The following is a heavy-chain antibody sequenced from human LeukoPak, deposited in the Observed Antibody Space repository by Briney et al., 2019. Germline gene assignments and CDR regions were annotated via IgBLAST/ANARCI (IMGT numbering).Heavy chain of an antibody. Sequence: GGSLRLSCAASGFTFDDYAMHWVRQAPGKGLEWVSGISWNSGSIGYGDSVKGRFTISRDNAKNSLYLQMNSLRAEDMALYYYAKASFGYYYYMDVWGKGTTVTVSS. CDR3: AKASFGYYYYMDV. V-gene: IGHV3-9*03. CDR2: ISWNSGSI. D-gene: IGHD3-16*01. J-gene: IGHJ6*03. CDR1: GFTFDDYA.